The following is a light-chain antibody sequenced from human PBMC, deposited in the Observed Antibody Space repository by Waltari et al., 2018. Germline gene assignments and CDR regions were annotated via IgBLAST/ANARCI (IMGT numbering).Light chain of an antibody. J-gene: IGLJ2*01. CDR2: EDN. Sequence: NFMLTQPHSVSESPGKTVTISCTGSSGSIASNYVQWYQQRPGSAPTTVIYEDNQRPSGVPDRFSGSIDSSSNSASLTISGLKTEDEADYYCQSYDSSNIGGGTKLTVL. V-gene: IGLV6-57*02. CDR3: QSYDSSN. CDR1: SGSIASNY.